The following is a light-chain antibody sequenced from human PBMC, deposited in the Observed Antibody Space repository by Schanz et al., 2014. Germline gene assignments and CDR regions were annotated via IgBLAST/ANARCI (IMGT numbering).Light chain of an antibody. CDR1: SSNIGAGYD. CDR2: DNS. CDR3: QSYDSSLSGVV. Sequence: QSVLTQPLSASGTPGQRVTISCTGSSSNIGAGYDLHWYQQLPGTAPKLLIYDNSRRPSGVPDRFSGSKSGTSASLAITGLQAEDEADYYCQSYDSSLSGVVFGGGTKLTVL. V-gene: IGLV1-40*01. J-gene: IGLJ2*01.